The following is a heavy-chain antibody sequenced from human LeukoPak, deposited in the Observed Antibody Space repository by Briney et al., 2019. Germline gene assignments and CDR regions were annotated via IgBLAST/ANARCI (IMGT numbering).Heavy chain of an antibody. D-gene: IGHD1-1*01. V-gene: IGHV4-59*01. Sequence: PSETLSLTCTVSGGSISTSFWSWIRQPPGRGLEWIGCVYNSGSTNYNPSFRSRLTISLDTSKNQFSLKLSSVTAADTAVYYCARGRTGNDFWGQGTLVTVSS. CDR3: ARGRTGNDF. CDR1: GGSISTSF. J-gene: IGHJ4*02. CDR2: VYNSGST.